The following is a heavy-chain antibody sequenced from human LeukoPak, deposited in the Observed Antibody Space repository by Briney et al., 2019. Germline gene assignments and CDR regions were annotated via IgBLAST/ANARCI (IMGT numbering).Heavy chain of an antibody. J-gene: IGHJ6*03. Sequence: GGSLRLSCTASGFTFGDYAMSWFRQAPGKGLEWVSAISGSGGSTYYVDSVNGRFTISRDNSKNTLYLPMNSLRAEDTAVYYCAKDSLWFGELPYYMDVWGKGTTVTISS. CDR2: ISGSGGST. V-gene: IGHV3-23*01. CDR3: AKDSLWFGELPYYMDV. CDR1: GFTFGDYA. D-gene: IGHD3-10*01.